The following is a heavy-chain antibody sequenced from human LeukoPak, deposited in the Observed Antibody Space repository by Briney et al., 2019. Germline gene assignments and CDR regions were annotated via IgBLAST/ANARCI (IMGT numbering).Heavy chain of an antibody. J-gene: IGHJ4*02. CDR1: GVSISSYY. D-gene: IGHD6-13*01. V-gene: IGHV4-59*01. CDR2: IYYSGST. CDR3: ASSGSFRQQLVK. Sequence: SSETLSLTCTVSGVSISSYYWSWIRQPPGKGLEWIGYIYYSGSTNYNPSLKSRVTISVDTSKNQFSLKLSSVTAADTAVYYCASSGSFRQQLVKWGQGTLVTVSS.